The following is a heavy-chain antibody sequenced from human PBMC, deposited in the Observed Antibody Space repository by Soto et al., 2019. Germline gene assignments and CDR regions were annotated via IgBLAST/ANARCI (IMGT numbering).Heavy chain of an antibody. Sequence: GGSLRLSCAASGFTFSSYWMHWVRQAPGKGLVWVSRINPDGSATNYADSVKGRFTISRDNAKNTLYLQMNSLRAEDAAVFYCGRGGSDSPMAPGYWGQGTLVTVSS. CDR3: GRGGSDSPMAPGY. CDR1: GFTFSSYW. V-gene: IGHV3-74*01. J-gene: IGHJ4*02. D-gene: IGHD5-18*01. CDR2: INPDGSAT.